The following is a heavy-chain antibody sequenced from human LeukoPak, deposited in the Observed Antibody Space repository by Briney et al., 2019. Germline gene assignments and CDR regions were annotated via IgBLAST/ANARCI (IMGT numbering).Heavy chain of an antibody. CDR1: GGTFSSYA. V-gene: IGHV1-69*13. CDR3: ARAAVPAAIREGSGIDY. CDR2: IIPIFGTA. D-gene: IGHD2-2*02. Sequence: GASVKVSCKASGGTFSSYAISWVRQAPGQGLEWMGGIIPIFGTANYAQKFQGRVTITADESTSTAYMELSSLRSEDTAVYYCARAAVPAAIREGSGIDYWGQGTLVTVSS. J-gene: IGHJ4*02.